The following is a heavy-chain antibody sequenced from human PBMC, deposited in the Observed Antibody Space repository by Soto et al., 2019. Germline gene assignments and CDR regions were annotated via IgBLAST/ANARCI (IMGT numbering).Heavy chain of an antibody. V-gene: IGHV4-59*08. CDR3: ARRFGSYYFDS. D-gene: IGHD3-16*01. CDR1: GDSITSND. CDR2: IYSSGNI. Sequence: SETLSLTCTVSGDSITSNDWSWIRQPPGKGLEWIGHIYSSGNINYNPSLKSRVTISVDTSKSQFSLKLRSVTAADTAVYYCARRFGSYYFDSWGQGTLVTVSS. J-gene: IGHJ4*02.